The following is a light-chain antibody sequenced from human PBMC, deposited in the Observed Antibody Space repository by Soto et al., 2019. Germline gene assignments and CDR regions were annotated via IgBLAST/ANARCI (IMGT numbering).Light chain of an antibody. CDR3: QQRSGWPRT. CDR1: QSVSSS. CDR2: DAS. Sequence: EIVLTQSPATLSLSPGERATLSCRASQSVSSSLTWYQQKFGQAPRLLIYDASNSATGIPARFGGSGSGTDFTLTISSLEPEDFAVYYCQQRSGWPRTFGQGTKVEIK. J-gene: IGKJ1*01. V-gene: IGKV3-11*01.